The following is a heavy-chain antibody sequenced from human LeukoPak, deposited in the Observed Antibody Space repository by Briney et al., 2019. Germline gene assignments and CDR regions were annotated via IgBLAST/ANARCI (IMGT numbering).Heavy chain of an antibody. CDR3: ARAPSGRNHWFDP. V-gene: IGHV4-61*03. CDR2: IYYSGST. CDR1: GGSVSSGTYY. Sequence: SETLSLTCTVSGGSVSSGTYYWSWIRQPPGKGLEWIGYIYYSGSTNYNPSLKSRVTISRDTSKNHFSLNLGSVTAADTAVYYCARAPSGRNHWFDPWGQGTLVTVSS. D-gene: IGHD3-10*01. J-gene: IGHJ5*02.